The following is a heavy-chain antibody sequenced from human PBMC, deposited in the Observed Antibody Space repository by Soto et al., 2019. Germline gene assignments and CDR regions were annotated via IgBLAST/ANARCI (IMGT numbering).Heavy chain of an antibody. CDR3: ARASSSSSAADY. J-gene: IGHJ4*02. D-gene: IGHD6-6*01. V-gene: IGHV4-31*03. CDR1: GASINSGGYY. CDR2: IYDSESA. Sequence: TSETLSLTCSVSGASINSGGYYWSWIRHHPGKGLEWIGYIYDSESAYYNPSLKSRVTISMDTSKNHFAMRLSSVTAADTAVYYCARASSSSSAADYWGQGTQVTVSS.